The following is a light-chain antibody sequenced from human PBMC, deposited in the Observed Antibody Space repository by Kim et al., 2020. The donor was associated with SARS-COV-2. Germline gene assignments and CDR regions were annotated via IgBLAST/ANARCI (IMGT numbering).Light chain of an antibody. CDR2: SNT. CDR1: SSNIGSNT. J-gene: IGLJ2*01. Sequence: GQRVTITCPGSSSNIGSNTVIWYQQPPGRAPKLHIYSNTQRPSGVPDRCSGSKSGTSASLAISGLQSEDEADYYCAAWDDSLNGVVFGGGTQLTVL. V-gene: IGLV1-44*01. CDR3: AAWDDSLNGVV.